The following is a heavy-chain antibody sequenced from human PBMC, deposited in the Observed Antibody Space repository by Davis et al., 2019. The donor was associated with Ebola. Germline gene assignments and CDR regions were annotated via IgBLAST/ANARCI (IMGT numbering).Heavy chain of an antibody. CDR2: IYYSGST. J-gene: IGHJ4*02. V-gene: IGHV4-59*01. D-gene: IGHD6-6*01. Sequence: PGGSLRLSCTVSGGSISSYYWSWIRQPPGKGLEWIGYIYYSGSTNYNPSLKSRVTISVDTSKNQFSLKLSSVTAADTAVYYCARGRQLVVPLDYWGQGTLVTVSS. CDR3: ARGRQLVVPLDY. CDR1: GGSISSYY.